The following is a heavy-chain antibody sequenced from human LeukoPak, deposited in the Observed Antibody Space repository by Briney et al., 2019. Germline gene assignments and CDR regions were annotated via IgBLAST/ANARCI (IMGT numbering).Heavy chain of an antibody. CDR2: MNPNSGNT. CDR1: GYTFTSYD. V-gene: IGHV1-8*01. CDR3: ARGITSDY. J-gene: IGHJ4*02. Sequence: ASVKVSCKASGYTFTSYDVICVRQAPGQGLEWLGWMNPNSGNTGYAQNFQGRVTMTRDTSISTAYLELTSLRSEDTAIYYCARGITSDYWGQGILITVSS.